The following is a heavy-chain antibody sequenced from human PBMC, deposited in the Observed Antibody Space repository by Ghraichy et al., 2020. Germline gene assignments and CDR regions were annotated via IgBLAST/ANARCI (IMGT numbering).Heavy chain of an antibody. CDR2: LSYDGSNK. V-gene: IGHV3-30*18. Sequence: GSLRLSCAASGFTFSSYGMHWVRQAPGKGLEWVAVLSYDGSNKYYADSVKGRFTMSRDNSKNTLFLQMNSLRAEDTAVYYCAKDVYSSTWNIDYWGQGTLVTVSS. CDR1: GFTFSSYG. J-gene: IGHJ4*02. D-gene: IGHD6-13*01. CDR3: AKDVYSSTWNIDY.